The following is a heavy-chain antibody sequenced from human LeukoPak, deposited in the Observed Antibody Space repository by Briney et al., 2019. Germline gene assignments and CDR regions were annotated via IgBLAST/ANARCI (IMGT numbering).Heavy chain of an antibody. CDR1: GFTFSSYA. V-gene: IGHV3-23*01. J-gene: IGHJ5*02. D-gene: IGHD3-10*01. CDR3: AKEWFGELSRNWFDP. Sequence: GGSLRLSCAASGFTFSSYAMSWVRQAPGKGLERASAISGSGGSTYYADSVKGRFTISRDSSKNTLYLQMNSLRAEDTAVYYCAKEWFGELSRNWFDPWGQGTLVTVSS. CDR2: ISGSGGST.